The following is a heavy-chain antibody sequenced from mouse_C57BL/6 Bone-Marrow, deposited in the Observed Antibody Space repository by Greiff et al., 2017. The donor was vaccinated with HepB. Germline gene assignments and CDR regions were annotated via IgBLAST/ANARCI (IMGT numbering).Heavy chain of an antibody. CDR2: IYPRDGST. V-gene: IGHV1-78*01. CDR1: GYTFTDHT. D-gene: IGHD1-1*01. J-gene: IGHJ2*01. CDR3: EREDYYGSSREALFDY. Sequence: QVQLQQSDAELVKPGASVKISCKVSGYTFTDHTIHWMKQRPEQGLEWIGYIYPRDGSTKYNEKFKGKATLTADKSSSTAYMQLTSLTSEDSAVYFCEREDYYGSSREALFDYWGKGTTLTVSS.